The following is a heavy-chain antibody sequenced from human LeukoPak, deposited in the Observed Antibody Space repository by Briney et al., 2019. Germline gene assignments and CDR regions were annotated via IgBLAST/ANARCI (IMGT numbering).Heavy chain of an antibody. V-gene: IGHV3-23*01. J-gene: IGHJ4*02. D-gene: IGHD6-13*01. CDR3: AKTTGGAAAGACLEG. CDR2: ISGSGSST. CDR1: GFTFSSYA. Sequence: PSGGSLRLSCAASGFTFSSYAMNWVRQAPGKGLEWVSGISGSGSSTYYADSVKGRFTISRDNSKNTLFLQMNSLRAEDTAVYYCAKTTGGAAAGACLEGWGQGTLVTVSS.